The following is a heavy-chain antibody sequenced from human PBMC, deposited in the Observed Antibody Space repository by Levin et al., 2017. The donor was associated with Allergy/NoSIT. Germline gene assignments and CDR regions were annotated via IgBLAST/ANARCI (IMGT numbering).Heavy chain of an antibody. D-gene: IGHD5-12*01. Sequence: SQTLSLTCTVSGGSISDYYWSWIRQPPGKGLEWIGHIYYTGTTKTNPSLKSRVTMSVDTSKNQFSLKLNSVTAADTAVYYCAIYDLGDDYLRAWGQGTLVTVSS. CDR3: AIYDLGDDYLRA. J-gene: IGHJ5*02. CDR2: IYYTGTT. CDR1: GGSISDYY. V-gene: IGHV4-59*01.